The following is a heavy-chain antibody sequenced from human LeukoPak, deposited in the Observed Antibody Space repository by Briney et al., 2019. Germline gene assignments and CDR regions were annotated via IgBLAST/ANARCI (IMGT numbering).Heavy chain of an antibody. J-gene: IGHJ4*02. CDR1: GGSISSSNW. CDR3: ARASGYSSSWPQDY. CDR2: IYHSGST. V-gene: IGHV4-4*02. Sequence: SETLSLTCAVSGGSISSSNWWSWVRQPPGKGLEWIGEIYHSGSTNYNPSLKSRVTISVDKSKNQFSLKLSSVTAADTAVYYCARASGYSSSWPQDYWGQGTLVTVSS. D-gene: IGHD6-13*01.